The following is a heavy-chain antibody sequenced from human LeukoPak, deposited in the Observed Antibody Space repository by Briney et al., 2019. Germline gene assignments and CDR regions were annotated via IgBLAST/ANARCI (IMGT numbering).Heavy chain of an antibody. D-gene: IGHD2-21*01. Sequence: SETLSLTCAVYGESLSGYYWSWIRQTPGQGLEWIGEINDSETTNYNPSLKSRATISVDTSKNQFSLKLSSVTAVDTAFYFCAREACSGGDCTNFDYWGQGTLVTVSS. J-gene: IGHJ4*02. V-gene: IGHV4-34*01. CDR1: GESLSGYY. CDR3: AREACSGGDCTNFDY. CDR2: INDSETT.